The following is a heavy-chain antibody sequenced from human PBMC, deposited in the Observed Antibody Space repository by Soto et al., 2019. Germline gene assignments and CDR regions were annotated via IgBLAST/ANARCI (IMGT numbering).Heavy chain of an antibody. CDR3: ARGSAVGLLVQFFSFDY. CDR1: GYTFTSYY. D-gene: IGHD3-3*01. CDR2: INPSGGST. V-gene: IGHV1-46*01. Sequence: GASVKVSCKASGYTFTSYYMHWVRQAPGQGLEWMGIINPSGGSTSYAQKFQGRVTMTRDTSTSTVYMELSSLRSEDTAVYYCARGSAVGLLVQFFSFDYWGQGTLVTVSS. J-gene: IGHJ4*02.